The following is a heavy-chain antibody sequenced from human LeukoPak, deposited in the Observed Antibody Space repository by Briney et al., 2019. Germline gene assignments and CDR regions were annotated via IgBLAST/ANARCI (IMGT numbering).Heavy chain of an antibody. CDR3: ARVRMDGELVFDY. CDR1: GYSISSGYY. Sequence: SETLSLTCTVSGYSISSGYYWGWIRQPPGKGLEWTGSIYHSGSTYYNPSLKSRVTISIDTSKNQFSLELSSVTAADTAVYYCARVRMDGELVFDYWGQGTLVTVSS. CDR2: IYHSGST. J-gene: IGHJ4*02. V-gene: IGHV4-38-2*02. D-gene: IGHD1-26*01.